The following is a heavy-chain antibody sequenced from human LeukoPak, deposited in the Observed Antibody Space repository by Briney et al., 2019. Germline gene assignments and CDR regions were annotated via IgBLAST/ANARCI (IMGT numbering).Heavy chain of an antibody. J-gene: IGHJ4*02. D-gene: IGHD1-26*01. CDR2: INPNSGGT. CDR3: AREGAAAHSFDY. V-gene: IGHV1-2*02. CDR1: GYTFTGYY. Sequence: ASVNVSCKASGYTFTGYYMHWVRQAPGQGLEWMGWINPNSGGTNHAQEFQGRVTMTRDTSISTAYMELSRLRSDDTAVYYCAREGAAAHSFDYWGQGTLVTVSS.